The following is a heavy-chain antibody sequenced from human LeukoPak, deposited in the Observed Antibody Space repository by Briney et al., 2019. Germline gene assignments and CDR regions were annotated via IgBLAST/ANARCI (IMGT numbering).Heavy chain of an antibody. D-gene: IGHD1-26*01. Sequence: GASVKVSFKASGYTFTDYYIHWVRQAPGQGLEWMGWINPNSGGTKYAQKFQGRFTVTRDTSISTAYMELSSLTSDDTAVYYCARVRLIAGGGTNWFDPWGQGALVTVSS. J-gene: IGHJ5*02. CDR2: INPNSGGT. CDR3: ARVRLIAGGGTNWFDP. V-gene: IGHV1-2*02. CDR1: GYTFTDYY.